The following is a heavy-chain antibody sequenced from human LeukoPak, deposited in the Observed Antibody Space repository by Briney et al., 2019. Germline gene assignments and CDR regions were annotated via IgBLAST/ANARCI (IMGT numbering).Heavy chain of an antibody. D-gene: IGHD3-22*01. CDR3: AKRGVVIRVILVGFHKEAYYFDS. CDR2: ISGIGDTL. Sequence: PGGSLRLSCVASGFSFSINAMIWVRQAPGKGLEWVSGISGIGDTLFYSDPVKGRFTISRDNPKNTLYLQMNSLRAEDTAVYFCAKRGVVIRVILVGFHKEAYYFDSWGQGALVTVSS. J-gene: IGHJ4*02. V-gene: IGHV3-23*01. CDR1: GFSFSINA.